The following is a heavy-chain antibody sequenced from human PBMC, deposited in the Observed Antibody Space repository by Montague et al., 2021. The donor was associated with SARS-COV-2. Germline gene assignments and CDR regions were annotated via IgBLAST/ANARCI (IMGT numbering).Heavy chain of an antibody. D-gene: IGHD3-10*01. CDR2: IYYSGGI. Sequence: SETLSLTCTVSGGSMSDHYWAWIRQPPGKGLEWLAYIYYSGGINSNASLKSRVSMSVDTSKNQFSLKLTSVTAADTAVYYCARAVSVRRAVNWFDPGGQGTLVTSSS. CDR1: GGSMSDHY. CDR3: ARAVSVRRAVNWFDP. V-gene: IGHV4-59*11. J-gene: IGHJ5*02.